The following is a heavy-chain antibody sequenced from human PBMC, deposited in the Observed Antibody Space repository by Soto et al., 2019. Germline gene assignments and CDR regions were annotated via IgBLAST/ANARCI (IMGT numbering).Heavy chain of an antibody. CDR1: GFTFSSFA. V-gene: IGHV3-23*01. J-gene: IGHJ4*02. D-gene: IGHD6-25*01. CDR2: ILGSGGSP. CDR3: ARRPPEQRSFDY. Sequence: QPGGSLRLSCAASGFTFSSFAMHWVRQAPGKGLEWVSGILGSGGSPDYADAVKGRFTISRDNSRNTLFLQMNGLRAEDTAIYYCARRPPEQRSFDYWGQGTQVTVSS.